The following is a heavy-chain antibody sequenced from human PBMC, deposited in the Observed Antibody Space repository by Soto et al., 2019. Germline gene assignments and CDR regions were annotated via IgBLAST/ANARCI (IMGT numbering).Heavy chain of an antibody. J-gene: IGHJ1*01. Sequence: EVQLVESGGGLVQPGGSLRLSCAASGFTFCSYSMNWVRKAPGKGLEWVSYISSSSSTIYYADSVKGRFTISRDNAKNSLYLQMNSLRDEDTSVYYCARDSGSGSYLVCEYFQHWGQGTLVTVSS. V-gene: IGHV3-48*02. D-gene: IGHD1-26*01. CDR3: ARDSGSGSYLVCEYFQH. CDR2: ISSSSSTI. CDR1: GFTFCSYS.